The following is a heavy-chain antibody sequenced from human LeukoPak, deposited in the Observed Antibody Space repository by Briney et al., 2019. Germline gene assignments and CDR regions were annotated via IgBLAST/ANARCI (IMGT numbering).Heavy chain of an antibody. J-gene: IGHJ4*02. Sequence: GASVTVSCKASGYTFTSYGISWVRQAPGQGLEWMGWISAYNGNTNYAQKLQGRVTMTTDTSTSTAYMELRSLRSDDTAVYYCARDLPTGYDSPEWSAGYWGQGTQVTVSS. CDR1: GYTFTSYG. V-gene: IGHV1-18*01. D-gene: IGHD3-3*01. CDR3: ARDLPTGYDSPEWSAGY. CDR2: ISAYNGNT.